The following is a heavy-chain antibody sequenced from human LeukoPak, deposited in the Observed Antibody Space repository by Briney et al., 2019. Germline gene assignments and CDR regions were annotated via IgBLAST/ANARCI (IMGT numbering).Heavy chain of an antibody. CDR3: AKGPLRGTAAAIDY. CDR2: ISYDGRNK. V-gene: IGHV3-30*18. Sequence: GGSLRLSCAASRFTFGSYGMHWVRQAPGKGLEWVAVISYDGRNKHYPDSVKGRFTISRDISTDTLWLQMDSLRTEDTAVYYCAKGPLRGTAAAIDYWGQGTLVTVSS. D-gene: IGHD2-2*01. J-gene: IGHJ4*02. CDR1: RFTFGSYG.